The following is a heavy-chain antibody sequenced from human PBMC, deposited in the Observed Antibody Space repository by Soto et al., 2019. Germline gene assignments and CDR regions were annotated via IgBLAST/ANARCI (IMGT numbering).Heavy chain of an antibody. V-gene: IGHV3-49*03. CDR2: IRSKAYGGTT. CDR1: GFTFGDYA. J-gene: IGHJ6*03. Sequence: PGGSLRLSCTASGFTFGDYAMSWFRQAPGKGLEWVGFIRSKAYGGTTEYAASVKGRFTISRDDSKSIAYLQMNSLKTEDTAVYYCTRAPPDYGDYKYYYYYYMDVWGKGTTVTVSS. D-gene: IGHD4-17*01. CDR3: TRAPPDYGDYKYYYYYYMDV.